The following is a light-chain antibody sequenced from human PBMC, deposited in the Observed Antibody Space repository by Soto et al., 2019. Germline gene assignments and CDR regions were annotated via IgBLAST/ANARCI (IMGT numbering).Light chain of an antibody. CDR1: SSDVGDGDF. Sequence: QSALTQPASVSGSPRQSITISCTGTSSDVGDGDFVSWYQQRPGNAPKLMIYKVSNRPSGVSNRFSGSKSGNTASLTISGLLAEDEADYYCCSYTRSYTWVFGGGTQLTVL. V-gene: IGLV2-14*01. J-gene: IGLJ3*02. CDR2: KVS. CDR3: CSYTRSYTWV.